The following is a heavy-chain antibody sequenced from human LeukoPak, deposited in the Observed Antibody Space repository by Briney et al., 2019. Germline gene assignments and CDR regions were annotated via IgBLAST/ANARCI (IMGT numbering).Heavy chain of an antibody. Sequence: GESLKISCKGSGYSFTSYWIGWVRQMPGKGLEWMGIIYPGDSDTRYSPSFQGQVTISADRSISTAYLQWSSLKVSDTAMYYCATHYCSSTSCSKDKYYYYYYGMDVWGQGTTVTVSS. J-gene: IGHJ6*02. CDR3: ATHYCSSTSCSKDKYYYYYYGMDV. V-gene: IGHV5-51*01. D-gene: IGHD2-2*01. CDR1: GYSFTSYW. CDR2: IYPGDSDT.